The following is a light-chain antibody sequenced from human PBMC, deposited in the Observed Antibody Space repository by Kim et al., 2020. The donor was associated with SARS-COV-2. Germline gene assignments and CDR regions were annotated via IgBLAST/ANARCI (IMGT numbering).Light chain of an antibody. CDR2: RNN. V-gene: IGLV3-19*01. CDR3: HSRDSSGRLYV. J-gene: IGLJ1*01. Sequence: ALGHTVRRTRQGHSLVSYYATWHHQKPGQAPILLIYRNNYRPSGIPDRFSAYSSGDTASLTITGAQAEDEADYYCHSRDSSGRLYVFGTGTTVTVL. CDR1: SLVSYY.